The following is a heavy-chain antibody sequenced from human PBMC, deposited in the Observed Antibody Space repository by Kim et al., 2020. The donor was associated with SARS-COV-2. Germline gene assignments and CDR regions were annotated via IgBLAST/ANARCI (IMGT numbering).Heavy chain of an antibody. Sequence: ASVKVSCKASGYTFINHDINWMRQAPGQGLEWMGWMNPKTGNTGYAQRFQGRISMTRDTSITTAYMELTSLTFEDTAIYFCARPRLTSGWYEYVFDPWGQGTLVTVSS. CDR1: GYTFINHD. D-gene: IGHD6-19*01. J-gene: IGHJ5*02. CDR3: ARPRLTSGWYEYVFDP. V-gene: IGHV1-8*01. CDR2: MNPKTGNT.